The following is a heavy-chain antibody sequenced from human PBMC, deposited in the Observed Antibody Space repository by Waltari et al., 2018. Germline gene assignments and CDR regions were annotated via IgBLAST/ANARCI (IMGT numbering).Heavy chain of an antibody. D-gene: IGHD2-8*01. CDR3: AREGTLYHGLGYFQH. J-gene: IGHJ1*01. CDR2: INPNSGGT. CDR1: GYTFNSAY. V-gene: IGHV1-2*02. Sequence: QVQLLQSGAEVQKPGAPLNFSSKSSGYTFNSAYLHWVRQAPGQGIEWMGWINPNSGGTKYAQKFRGRVTMTRDTSISTAYMDLSSLRSDDTAVYYCAREGTLYHGLGYFQHWGQGTLVTVAS.